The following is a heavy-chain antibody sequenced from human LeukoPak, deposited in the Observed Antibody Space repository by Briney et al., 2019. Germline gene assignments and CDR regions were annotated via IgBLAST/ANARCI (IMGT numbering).Heavy chain of an antibody. J-gene: IGHJ6*03. CDR2: IYYSGST. V-gene: IGHV4-59*08. CDR1: GGSISSYY. D-gene: IGHD3-10*01. CDR3: ARAGWFGSYYYMDV. Sequence: SETLSLTCTVSGGSISSYYWSWIRQPPGKGLEWIGYIYYSGSTNYNPSLKSRVTISVDTSKNQFSLKLSSVTAADTAVYYCARAGWFGSYYYMDVWGKGTTVTISS.